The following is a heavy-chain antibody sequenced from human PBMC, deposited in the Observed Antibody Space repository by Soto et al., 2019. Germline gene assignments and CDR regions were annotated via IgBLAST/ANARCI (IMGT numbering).Heavy chain of an antibody. D-gene: IGHD3-3*01. CDR1: GGSFSGYY. Sequence: LSLTCAVYGGSFSGYYWSWIRQPPGKGLEWIGEINHSGSTNYNPSLKSRVTISVDTSKNQSSLKLSSVTAADTAVYYCARGPPYYDFWSGFSYYFDYWGQGTLVTVSS. CDR2: INHSGST. CDR3: ARGPPYYDFWSGFSYYFDY. J-gene: IGHJ4*02. V-gene: IGHV4-34*01.